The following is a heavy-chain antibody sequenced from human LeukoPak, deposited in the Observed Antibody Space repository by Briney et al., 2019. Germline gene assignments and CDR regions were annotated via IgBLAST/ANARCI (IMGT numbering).Heavy chain of an antibody. D-gene: IGHD2-2*01. J-gene: IGHJ3*02. CDR2: ITSSSGYI. CDR1: GFTFSSYS. Sequence: PGGSLRLSCAASGFTFSSYSMHWGRQSPGKGLEWVSSITSSSGYIYYVDSVRGRFTISRDNAKNSLYLQMNSLRAEDTAMYYCARTDQGNDAFDIWGQGRMVTVSS. CDR3: ARTDQGNDAFDI. V-gene: IGHV3-21*01.